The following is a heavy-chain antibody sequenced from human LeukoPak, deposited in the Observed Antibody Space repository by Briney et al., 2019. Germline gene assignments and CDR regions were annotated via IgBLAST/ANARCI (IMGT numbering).Heavy chain of an antibody. D-gene: IGHD2-2*01. CDR2: IYYSGST. J-gene: IGHJ6*03. CDR3: ARLAGWCSSTSCYSYYYYMDV. Sequence: SETLSLTCTVSGGSISSYYWSWIRQPPGKGLEWIGYIYYSGSTNYNPSLKSRVTMSVDTSKNQFSLKLSSVTAADTAVYYCARLAGWCSSTSCYSYYYYMDVWGKGTTVTVSS. CDR1: GGSISSYY. V-gene: IGHV4-59*12.